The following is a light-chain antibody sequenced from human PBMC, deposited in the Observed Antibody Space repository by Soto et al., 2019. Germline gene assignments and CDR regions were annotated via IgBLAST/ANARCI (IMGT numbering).Light chain of an antibody. J-gene: IGKJ1*01. CDR3: QQYGSWPRT. CDR1: QSVSSSH. Sequence: EIVLPQSPGTLSLSPGERAPLSCRASQSVSSSHLAWYQQKPGQAPRLRISGASSRATGIPDRFTGSGSGTDFTLTISRLEPEEFAVYYCQQYGSWPRTLGQGTKVDIK. V-gene: IGKV3-20*01. CDR2: GAS.